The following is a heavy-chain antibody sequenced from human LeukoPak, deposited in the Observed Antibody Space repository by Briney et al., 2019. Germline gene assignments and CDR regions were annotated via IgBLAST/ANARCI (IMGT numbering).Heavy chain of an antibody. CDR2: INHSGST. D-gene: IGHD5-18*01. V-gene: IGHV4-39*07. CDR1: GGSISSSSYY. CDR3: ARVWIQLWLRRGYYFDY. Sequence: SETLSLTCTVSGGSISSSSYYWSWIRQPPGKGLEWIGEINHSGSTNYNPSLKSRVTISVDTSKNQFSLKLSSVTAADTAVYYCARVWIQLWLRRGYYFDYWGQGTLVTVSS. J-gene: IGHJ4*02.